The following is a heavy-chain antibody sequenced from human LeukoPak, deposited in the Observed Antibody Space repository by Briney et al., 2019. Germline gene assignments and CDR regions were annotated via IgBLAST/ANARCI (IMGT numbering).Heavy chain of an antibody. J-gene: IGHJ4*02. D-gene: IGHD1-20*01. CDR1: GFAFSGYA. V-gene: IGHV3-30*04. CDR2: ILYHGSNE. Sequence: GRSLRLSCAASGFAFSGYAMHWVRQAPGKGLEWVSLILYHGSNEYYADSVKGRFTISRDNSENTLYLQMNNLKPEDTAVYYCATWGFHITGTMNWGQGTLVTVSS. CDR3: ATWGFHITGTMN.